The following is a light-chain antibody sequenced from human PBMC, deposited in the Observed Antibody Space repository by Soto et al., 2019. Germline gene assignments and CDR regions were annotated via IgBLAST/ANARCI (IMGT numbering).Light chain of an antibody. CDR3: QQTYSTPRT. V-gene: IGKV1-39*01. CDR2: AAS. Sequence: DIQMTQSPSSLSASVGDRVTITCQASQDISSYLNWYQQKPGKAPQLLIYAASTLQSGVPSRFSGSGSGTDFTLAISSLQPEDSATYFCQQTYSTPRTFGQGTKVDNK. J-gene: IGKJ1*01. CDR1: QDISSY.